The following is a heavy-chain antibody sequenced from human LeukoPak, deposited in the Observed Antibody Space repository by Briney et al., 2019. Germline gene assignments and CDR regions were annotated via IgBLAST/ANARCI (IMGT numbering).Heavy chain of an antibody. CDR3: ATGSSYSGLDN. J-gene: IGHJ4*02. D-gene: IGHD6-25*01. V-gene: IGHV3-15*01. Sequence: GGSLRLSCAASGFTFSSYEMNWVRQAPGKGLEWVGRIKSQRDGGTTDYAAPVKGRFTISRDDSKNTLYLQMNSLKIEDTAVYYCATGSSYSGLDNWGQGTLLTVPS. CDR2: IKSQRDGGTT. CDR1: GFTFSSYE.